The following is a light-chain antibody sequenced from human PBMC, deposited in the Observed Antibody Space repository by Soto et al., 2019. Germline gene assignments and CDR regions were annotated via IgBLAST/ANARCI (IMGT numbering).Light chain of an antibody. J-gene: IGKJ4*01. CDR1: QSVTSY. CDR3: QQRGNWPLT. Sequence: EIVLTQSPATLSLSPGERATLSCRASQSVTSYLAWYQQKPGQAPRLLISDASSRATGIPARFSGSGSGTDFTLTISSLEPEDFAVYYCQQRGNWPLTFGGGTKVDIK. V-gene: IGKV3-11*01. CDR2: DAS.